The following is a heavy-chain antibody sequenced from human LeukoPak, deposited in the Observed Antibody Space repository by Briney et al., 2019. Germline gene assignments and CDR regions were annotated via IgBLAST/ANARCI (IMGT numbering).Heavy chain of an antibody. CDR1: GDNVSNNIAA. J-gene: IGHJ3*02. V-gene: IGHV6-1*01. Sequence: SQTLSLTCAISGDNVSNNIAAWSWIRQSPSRGLEWLGRTYYKSKWYNDYAVSVKSRITINPDISKNQFSLQLISVTPEDTAVYYCAGGTGASDAFNIWGQGTMVTVSS. D-gene: IGHD3/OR15-3a*01. CDR3: AGGTGASDAFNI. CDR2: TYYKSKWYN.